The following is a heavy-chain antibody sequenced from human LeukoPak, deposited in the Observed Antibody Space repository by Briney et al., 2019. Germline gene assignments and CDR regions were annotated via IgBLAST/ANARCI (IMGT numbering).Heavy chain of an antibody. Sequence: ASVKVSCKASGYTFTGYYMHWVRQAPGQGLEWMGWINPNSGGTNYAQKFQGRVTMTRDTSISTAYMELSRLRSDDTAVYYCARASDYCGGDCYSLPALDIWGQGTMVTVSS. CDR3: ARASDYCGGDCYSLPALDI. V-gene: IGHV1-2*02. D-gene: IGHD2-21*01. CDR2: INPNSGGT. CDR1: GYTFTGYY. J-gene: IGHJ3*02.